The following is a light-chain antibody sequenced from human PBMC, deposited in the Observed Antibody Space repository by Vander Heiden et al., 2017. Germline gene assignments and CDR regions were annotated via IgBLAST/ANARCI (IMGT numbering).Light chain of an antibody. CDR2: ANN. CDR3: QSYDTTLSAVV. J-gene: IGLJ2*01. Sequence: QSVLTQPPSVSGAPGQRVAISCIGNTSNIGAGYDVHWYQALPETAPKLLIFANNNRPSGVPDRISGSKSATSASLVITGLQPDDEADYYCQSYDTTLSAVVFGGGTKLTVL. V-gene: IGLV1-40*01. CDR1: TSNIGAGYD.